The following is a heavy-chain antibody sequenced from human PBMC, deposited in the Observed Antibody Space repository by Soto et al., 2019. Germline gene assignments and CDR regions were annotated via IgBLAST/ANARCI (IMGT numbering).Heavy chain of an antibody. CDR1: GGTFSSYA. D-gene: IGHD6-13*01. CDR2: IIPIFGTA. J-gene: IGHJ4*02. CDR3: ARDVSLAAGLFDY. V-gene: IGHV1-69*13. Sequence: AVKVSCKASGGTFSSYAISWLRQAPGQGLEWMGGIIPIFGTANYAQKFQGRVTITADESTSTAYMELSSLRSEDTAVYYCARDVSLAAGLFDYWGQGTLVTVSS.